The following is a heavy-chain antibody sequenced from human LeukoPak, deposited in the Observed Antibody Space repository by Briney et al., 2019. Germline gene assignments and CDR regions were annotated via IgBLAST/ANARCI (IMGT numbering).Heavy chain of an antibody. J-gene: IGHJ4*02. CDR3: ARQTGTTDY. Sequence: SETLSLTCTVSGGSISGSSYYWGWIRQPPGEGLEWIGSIYYSGSTYYNPSLKSRVTISVDTSKTQFSLKLSSVTAADTAVYYCARQTGTTDYWGQGTLVTVSS. D-gene: IGHD1-7*01. CDR1: GGSISGSSYY. V-gene: IGHV4-39*01. CDR2: IYYSGST.